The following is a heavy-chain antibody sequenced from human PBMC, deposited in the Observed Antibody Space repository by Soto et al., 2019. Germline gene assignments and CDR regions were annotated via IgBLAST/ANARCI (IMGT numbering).Heavy chain of an antibody. CDR3: ALSGYSGYDSFDY. J-gene: IGHJ4*02. V-gene: IGHV3-72*01. CDR2: TRNKANSYTT. D-gene: IGHD5-12*01. Sequence: EVQLVESGGGLVQPGGSLRLSCAASGFTFSDHYMDWVRQAPGKGLEWVGRTRNKANSYTTEYAASVKGRFTISRDDSKTSLYLQMNSLKTEDTAVYYCALSGYSGYDSFDYWGQGTLVTVSS. CDR1: GFTFSDHY.